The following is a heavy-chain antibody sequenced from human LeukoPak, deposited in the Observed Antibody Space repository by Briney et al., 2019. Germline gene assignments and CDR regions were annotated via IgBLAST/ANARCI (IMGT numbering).Heavy chain of an antibody. CDR1: GFSFRSHG. D-gene: IGHD3-16*01. V-gene: IGHV3-23*01. J-gene: IGHJ1*01. CDR3: AKDDDWGRFNH. CDR2: ISPRGDIT. Sequence: GGSLRLSCAASGFSFRSHGMNWVRQAPGKGLEWVSGISPRGDITYYKDSVRGRFTTSRDNFKNTASLQLNSLRAEDTAMYYCAKDDDWGRFNHWGQGTLVTVSS.